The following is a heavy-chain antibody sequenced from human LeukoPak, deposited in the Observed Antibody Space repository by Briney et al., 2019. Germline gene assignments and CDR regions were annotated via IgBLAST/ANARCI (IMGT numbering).Heavy chain of an antibody. CDR3: ARGPGGRSGYYPLEDYYYYYYMDV. J-gene: IGHJ6*03. CDR2: IDPNSGGT. D-gene: IGHD3-22*01. Sequence: ASVKVSCKASGYTFTGYYLYWVRQAPGQGLEWMGWIDPNSGGTNYAQNFRGRVTMTRATSINTAYMELSSLSSDDTAVYYCARGPGGRSGYYPLEDYYYYYYMDVWGKGTTVTVSS. CDR1: GYTFTGYY. V-gene: IGHV1-2*02.